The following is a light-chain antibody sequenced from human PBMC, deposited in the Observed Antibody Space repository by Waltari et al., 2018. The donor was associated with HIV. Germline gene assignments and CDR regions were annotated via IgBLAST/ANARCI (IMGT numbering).Light chain of an antibody. Sequence: DIQMTQSPSSLSASVGDTVTIICRTNLTVRMYINWYQQRPGKAPDLLIYSVSILQAGVPSRFSGGGSGTHFSLSINNLQPEDSATYFCQQTYSIPFTCGGGTTIEIK. CDR3: QQTYSIPFT. J-gene: IGKJ4*01. V-gene: IGKV1-39*01. CDR1: LTVRMY. CDR2: SVS.